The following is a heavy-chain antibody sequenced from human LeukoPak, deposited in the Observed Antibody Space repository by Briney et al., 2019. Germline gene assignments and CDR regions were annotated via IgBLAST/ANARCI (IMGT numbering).Heavy chain of an antibody. J-gene: IGHJ4*02. CDR3: ARHSPGYCSSTTCPFDY. Sequence: GESLKISCKGSGYSFTSYWIGWVRQMPGKGLEWMGIIYPGDSGTRYSPSFQGQVTISADKSITTAYLQWSSLKASDTAMYYCARHSPGYCSSTTCPFDYWGQGTLVTVSS. D-gene: IGHD2-2*01. CDR2: IYPGDSGT. CDR1: GYSFTSYW. V-gene: IGHV5-51*01.